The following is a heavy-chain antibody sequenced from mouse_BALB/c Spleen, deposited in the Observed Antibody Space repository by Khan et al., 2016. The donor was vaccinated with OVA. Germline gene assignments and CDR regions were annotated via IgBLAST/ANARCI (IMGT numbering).Heavy chain of an antibody. CDR2: INPSTAYI. CDR3: ARRGLRWDFDD. J-gene: IGHJ2*01. Sequence: QVQLKQSGAELAKPGASVKMSCKASGYTFINYWILWVKQRPGQGLEWIGYINPSTAYIEYNQNFKDKATLTADKSSSTAYMQLNSLTYEDSAVYYCARRGLRWDFDDWAKAPLSQSPQ. D-gene: IGHD1-1*01. CDR1: GYTFINYW. V-gene: IGHV1-7*01.